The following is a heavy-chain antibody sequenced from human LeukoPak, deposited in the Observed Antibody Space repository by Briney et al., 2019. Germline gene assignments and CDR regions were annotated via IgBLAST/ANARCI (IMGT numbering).Heavy chain of an antibody. J-gene: IGHJ4*02. V-gene: IGHV3-30*18. D-gene: IGHD3-10*01. CDR1: GFTFSSYG. CDR2: ISNDGSNK. Sequence: GGSLRLSCVASGFTFSSYGMHWVRQAPGKGLEWVAVISNDGSNKYYADSVKGRFTISRDNSKNTMYLQMNSLRAEDTAVYYCAKSPLSGLWFGDYWGQGTLVTVSS. CDR3: AKSPLSGLWFGDY.